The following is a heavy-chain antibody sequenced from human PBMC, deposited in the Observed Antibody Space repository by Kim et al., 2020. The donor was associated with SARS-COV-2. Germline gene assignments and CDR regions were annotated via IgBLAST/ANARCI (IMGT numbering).Heavy chain of an antibody. V-gene: IGHV3-23*01. J-gene: IGHJ4*02. Sequence: KGRFTSSRENSKNTLYLQMNSLRAEDTAVYYCAKGGRGYCSGGSCYSNYWGQGTLVTVSS. CDR3: AKGGRGYCSGGSCYSNY. D-gene: IGHD2-15*01.